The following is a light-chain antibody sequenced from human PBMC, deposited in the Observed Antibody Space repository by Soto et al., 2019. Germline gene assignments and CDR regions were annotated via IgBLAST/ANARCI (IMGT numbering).Light chain of an antibody. J-gene: IGLJ1*01. CDR2: DVS. V-gene: IGLV2-14*01. Sequence: SALTQPASVSGSPGQSIAISCTGTSSDVGGYNYVSWYQQHPGKAPKLMIFDVSNRPSGVSDRFSGSKSGNTASLTISGLQAEDDADYYCSSYTSSSTRVFGTGTKVTVL. CDR3: SSYTSSSTRV. CDR1: SSDVGGYNY.